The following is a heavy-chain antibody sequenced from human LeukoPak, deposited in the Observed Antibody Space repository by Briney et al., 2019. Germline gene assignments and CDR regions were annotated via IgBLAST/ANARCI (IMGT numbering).Heavy chain of an antibody. D-gene: IGHD3-3*02. CDR2: ISPDKT. J-gene: IGHJ3*02. Sequence: GGSLRLSCAASGSSFSTNPMSWVRQAPGKGLEWVSAISPDKTYYAASVKGRLTISRDNYKNTVDLHMNSPRAEDTAIYYCVKEHVDRAFTRSFEIWGQGIVVTVSS. V-gene: IGHV3-23*01. CDR3: VKEHVDRAFTRSFEI. CDR1: GSSFSTNP.